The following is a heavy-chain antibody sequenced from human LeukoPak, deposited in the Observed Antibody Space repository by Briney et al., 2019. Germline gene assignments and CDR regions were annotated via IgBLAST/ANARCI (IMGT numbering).Heavy chain of an antibody. J-gene: IGHJ4*02. CDR1: GYTFTSYY. CDR2: INPSGGST. D-gene: IGHD3-10*01. V-gene: IGHV1-46*01. CDR3: ARDLVTMVRGVITTPGY. Sequence: ASVKVSCKASGYTFTSYYMHWVRQAPGQGLEWMGIINPSGGSTSYAQKFQGRVTMTRDTSTSTVYMELSSLRSEDTAAYYCARDLVTMVRGVITTPGYWGQGTLVTVSS.